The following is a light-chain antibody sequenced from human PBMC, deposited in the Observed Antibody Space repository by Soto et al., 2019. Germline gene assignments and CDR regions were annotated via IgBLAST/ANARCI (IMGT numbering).Light chain of an antibody. CDR3: SSYAGGNNLYV. J-gene: IGLJ1*01. V-gene: IGLV2-8*01. CDR1: SSDVGRYNY. CDR2: EVT. Sequence: QSVLNQPPSASGPPGQSVTISCTGTSSDVGRYNYVSWYQQHPGKAPKLMISEVTKRPSGVPDRFSGSKSGNTASLTVSGLQAEDEADYYCSSYAGGNNLYVFGTGTKVTVL.